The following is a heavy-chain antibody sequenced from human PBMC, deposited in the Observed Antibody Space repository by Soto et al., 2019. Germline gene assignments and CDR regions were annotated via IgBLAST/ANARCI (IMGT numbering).Heavy chain of an antibody. CDR1: GGTFSSYA. V-gene: IGHV1-69*12. J-gene: IGHJ6*02. CDR2: IIPIFGTA. Sequence: QVQLVQSGAEVKKPGSSVKVSCKASGGTFSSYAISWVRQAPGQGLEWMGGIIPIFGTANYAQKFQGRVTITAAESTSTAYMELSSLRSEDTAVYYCAREVFGDILTGYYGMDVWGQGTTVTVSS. CDR3: AREVFGDILTGYYGMDV. D-gene: IGHD3-9*01.